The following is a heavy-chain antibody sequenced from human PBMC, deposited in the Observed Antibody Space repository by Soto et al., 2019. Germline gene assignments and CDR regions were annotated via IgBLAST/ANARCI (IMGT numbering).Heavy chain of an antibody. CDR1: GGSLSRYY. D-gene: IGHD2-2*01. Sequence: TVSGGSLSRYYWSWIQQPAGKGLEWIGRIYTSGSTNYNPSLKSRVTMSVDTSKNQLSLKLSSVTAADTAVYYCARDMGCSSNSCYSNYWGQRTLVTVSS. CDR3: ARDMGCSSNSCYSNY. J-gene: IGHJ4*02. V-gene: IGHV4-4*07. CDR2: IYTSGST.